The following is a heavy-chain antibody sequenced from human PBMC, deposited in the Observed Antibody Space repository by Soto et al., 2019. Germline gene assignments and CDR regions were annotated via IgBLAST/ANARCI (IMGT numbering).Heavy chain of an antibody. J-gene: IGHJ4*02. Sequence: QVQLVESGGGVAQPGRSLRLSCAASGFTFSSYGMHWVRQAPGKGLEWVAVISYDGSNKYYADSVTGRFTISRDKSKNTLYLQMNSLRAEDTAVYYCAKGGPLVRGPRGYVDYWGQGTLVTVSS. CDR2: ISYDGSNK. CDR1: GFTFSSYG. D-gene: IGHD3-10*01. CDR3: AKGGPLVRGPRGYVDY. V-gene: IGHV3-30*18.